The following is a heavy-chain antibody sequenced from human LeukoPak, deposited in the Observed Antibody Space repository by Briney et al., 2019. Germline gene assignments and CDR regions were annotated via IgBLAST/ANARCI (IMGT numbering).Heavy chain of an antibody. D-gene: IGHD1-1*01. CDR1: GFTFSDYY. CDR3: ASDRKQNEY. J-gene: IGHJ6*04. V-gene: IGHV3-11*01. CDR2: IGSSGTAI. Sequence: GGSLRLSCAASGFTFSDYYMTWIRQAPGKGLEWLSYIGSSGTAIYYADSVKGRFTIARDNAKNTLYLQMNSLRAEDTAVYYCASDRKQNEYWGKGTTVTVSS.